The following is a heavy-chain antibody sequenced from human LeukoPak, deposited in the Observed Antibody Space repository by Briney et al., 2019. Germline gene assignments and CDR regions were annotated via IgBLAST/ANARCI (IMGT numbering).Heavy chain of an antibody. D-gene: IGHD1-1*01. J-gene: IGHJ6*03. Sequence: PGGSLRLSCAASGITFSSYWMTWVRQAPGKGLEWVANLKEDGNEKYYVDSVKGRFTISRDNAKNSLYLQMNSLRAEDTAVYYCARPLDVYYYMDVWGKGTTVTVSS. V-gene: IGHV3-7*01. CDR3: ARPLDVYYYMDV. CDR2: LKEDGNEK. CDR1: GITFSSYW.